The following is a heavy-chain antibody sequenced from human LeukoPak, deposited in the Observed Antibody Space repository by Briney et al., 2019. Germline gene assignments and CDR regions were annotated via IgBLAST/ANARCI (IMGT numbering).Heavy chain of an antibody. J-gene: IGHJ4*02. CDR1: GYTFTSYG. D-gene: IGHD6-19*01. CDR3: AREYSSGWDLGY. CDR2: ISAYNGNT. V-gene: IGHV1-18*01. Sequence: ASVKVSCKASGYTFTSYGISWVRQAPGQGLEWMGWISAYNGNTNYAQKLQGRVTMTTDTPTSTAYMELRSLRSDDTAVYYCAREYSSGWDLGYWGQGTLVTVSS.